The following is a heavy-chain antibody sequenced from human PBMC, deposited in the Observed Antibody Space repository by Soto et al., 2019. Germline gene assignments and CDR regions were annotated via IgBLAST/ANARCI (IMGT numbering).Heavy chain of an antibody. Sequence: EVQLVESGGGLVQPGGFLRLSCAASGFTFSSYAMHWVRQAPGKGLEYVSAITSSGFNTDYASSVKGRFTISRDNSKNTLYLQMGSLRAEDMAVYYCARRIPFGYGMDVWGQGTTVTVSS. V-gene: IGHV3-64*01. CDR1: GFTFSSYA. J-gene: IGHJ6*02. CDR2: ITSSGFNT. D-gene: IGHD2-21*01. CDR3: ARRIPFGYGMDV.